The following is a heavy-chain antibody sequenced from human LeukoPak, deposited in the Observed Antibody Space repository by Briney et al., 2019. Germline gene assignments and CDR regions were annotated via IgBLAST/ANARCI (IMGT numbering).Heavy chain of an antibody. V-gene: IGHV4-59*01. CDR3: ARDRYYYYGMDV. Sequence: SETLSLTCTVSGGSISSYYWSWIRQPPGKGLEWIGYMYYSGSTNYNPATKCRVTISVDTSKNQFSLKLSSVTAADTAVYYCARDRYYYYGMDVWGQGTTVTVSS. CDR2: MYYSGST. J-gene: IGHJ6*02. CDR1: GGSISSYY.